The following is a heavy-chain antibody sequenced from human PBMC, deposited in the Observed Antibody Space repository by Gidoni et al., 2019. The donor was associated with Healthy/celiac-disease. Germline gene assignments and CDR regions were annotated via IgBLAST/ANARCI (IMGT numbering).Heavy chain of an antibody. J-gene: IGHJ4*02. CDR2: IYTSGST. CDR3: ARDREGGGRAVASIGYFDY. Sequence: QLQLQSSAPGLVKPSETLSLTFTVSGGSISSYYWSWIRQPAGKGLEWIGRIYTSGSTNYNPSLKSRVTMSVDTSKNQFSLKLSSVTAAETAVYYCARDREGGGRAVASIGYFDYWGQGTLVTVSS. CDR1: GGSISSYY. V-gene: IGHV4-4*07. D-gene: IGHD6-19*01.